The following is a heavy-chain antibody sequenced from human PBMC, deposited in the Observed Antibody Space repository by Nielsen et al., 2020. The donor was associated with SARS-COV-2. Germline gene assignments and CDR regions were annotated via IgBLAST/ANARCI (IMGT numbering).Heavy chain of an antibody. Sequence: GGSLRLSCAASGFTFSSYAMSWVRQAPGKGLEWVSGISGNGGSTYYADSVKDRFTISRDNSKNTLYLQMNSLRAEDTALYYCAKMRETYSSSSLEYWGQGTLVTVSS. CDR3: AKMRETYSSSSLEY. V-gene: IGHV3-23*01. CDR1: GFTFSSYA. D-gene: IGHD6-6*01. CDR2: ISGNGGST. J-gene: IGHJ4*02.